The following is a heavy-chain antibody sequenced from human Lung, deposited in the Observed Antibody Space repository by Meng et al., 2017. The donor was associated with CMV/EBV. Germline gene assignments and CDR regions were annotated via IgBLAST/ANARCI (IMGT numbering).Heavy chain of an antibody. J-gene: IGHJ4*02. V-gene: IGHV4-39*01. CDR2: FYYDGST. CDR1: GASFTSSSYY. Sequence: SETLSLXCTVFGASFTSSSYYWVWIRQPPGKGLEWIGSFYYDGSTYYNPSLKSRVTVFVDTSKNQFSLKVTSVTAADTAMYYCVRGYSHRFDYWGQGTLVTVSS. D-gene: IGHD1-1*01. CDR3: VRGYSHRFDY.